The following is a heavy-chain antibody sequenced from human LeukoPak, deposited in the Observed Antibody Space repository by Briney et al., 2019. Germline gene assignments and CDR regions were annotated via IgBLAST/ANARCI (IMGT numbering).Heavy chain of an antibody. J-gene: IGHJ6*03. Sequence: KPSETLSLTCAVYGGSFSGYYWSWIRQPPGKGLEWIGEINHSGSTNYNPSLKSRVTISVDTSKNQFSLKLSSVTAADTAVYYCASVGSSSYYYYYYYYMDVWGKGTTVTVSS. CDR2: INHSGST. V-gene: IGHV4-34*01. CDR1: GGSFSGYY. CDR3: ASVGSSSYYYYYYYYMDV. D-gene: IGHD6-6*01.